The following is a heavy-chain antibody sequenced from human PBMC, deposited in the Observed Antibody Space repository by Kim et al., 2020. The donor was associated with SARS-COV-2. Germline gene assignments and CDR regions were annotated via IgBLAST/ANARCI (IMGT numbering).Heavy chain of an antibody. D-gene: IGHD2-2*01. V-gene: IGHV3-15*01. CDR3: TTVSMR. CDR1: GIPFSNAC. J-gene: IGHJ4*02. CDR2: IKSLSDGGTS. Sequence: GGSLRLSCAVSGIPFSNACMNWVRQAPGRGLEWVGRIKSLSDGGTSDYAAPVKGRFTISRDDSKNTLYLQMNSLKSEDAGVYYCTTVSMRWGQGTLGTVS.